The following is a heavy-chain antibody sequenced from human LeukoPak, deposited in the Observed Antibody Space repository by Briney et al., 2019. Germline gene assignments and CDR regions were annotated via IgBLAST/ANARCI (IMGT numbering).Heavy chain of an antibody. CDR3: ARESRITIFGNSSWFDP. Sequence: SETLSLTCTVSGGSISSGGYYWSWIRQHPGKGLEWIGYIYYSGSTYYNPSLKSRVTISVDTSKNQFSLKLSSVTAADTAVYYCARESRITIFGNSSWFDPWGQGTLVTVSS. V-gene: IGHV4-31*03. J-gene: IGHJ5*02. D-gene: IGHD3-3*01. CDR2: IYYSGST. CDR1: GGSISSGGYY.